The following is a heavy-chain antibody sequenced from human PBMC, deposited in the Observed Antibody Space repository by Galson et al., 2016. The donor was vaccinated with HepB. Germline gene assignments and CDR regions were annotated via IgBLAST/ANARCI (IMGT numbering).Heavy chain of an antibody. J-gene: IGHJ6*02. CDR3: VRHVPHYGPNRLAV. Sequence: QSGAEVKKPGESLRISCKGSGYSFSIYWINWVRQMPGKGLEWMGKIDPSDSYPSYSPSFQGHVTISIDKSISTAYLQWSSLKASDTAIYYCVRHVPHYGPNRLAVWGQGATVTVSS. CDR2: IDPSDSYP. V-gene: IGHV5-10-1*01. CDR1: GYSFSIYW. D-gene: IGHD3-10*01.